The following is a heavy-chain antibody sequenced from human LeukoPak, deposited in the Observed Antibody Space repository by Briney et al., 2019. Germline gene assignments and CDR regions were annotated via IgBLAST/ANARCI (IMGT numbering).Heavy chain of an antibody. V-gene: IGHV1-69*05. CDR3: ASCRYYYDSSGYCPFDY. CDR1: GGTFSSYA. D-gene: IGHD3-22*01. CDR2: IIPIFGTA. J-gene: IGHJ4*02. Sequence: SVKVSCKASGGTFSSYAIGWVRQAPGQGLEWMGRIIPIFGTANYAQKFQGRVTITTDESTSTAYMELSSLRSEDTAVYYCASCRYYYDSSGYCPFDYRGQGTLVTVSS.